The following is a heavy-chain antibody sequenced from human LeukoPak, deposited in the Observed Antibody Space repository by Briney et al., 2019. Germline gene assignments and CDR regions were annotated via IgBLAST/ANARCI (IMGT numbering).Heavy chain of an antibody. V-gene: IGHV3-9*01. CDR2: INWNGDTI. D-gene: IGHD3-22*01. J-gene: IGHJ4*02. CDR1: GFPFHTYA. Sequence: GGSLRLSCTASGFPFHTYAMHWVRQAPGKGLDWVSGINWNGDTIAYADSVKGRFTISRDKAKNSLFLQMSSLRPEDTALYYCAKGPYYYDGTGYLDYFDFWGQGTLVTVSS. CDR3: AKGPYYYDGTGYLDYFDF.